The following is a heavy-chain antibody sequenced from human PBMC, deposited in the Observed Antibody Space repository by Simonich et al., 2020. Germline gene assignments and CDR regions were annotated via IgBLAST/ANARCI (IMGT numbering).Heavy chain of an antibody. D-gene: IGHD2-15*01. J-gene: IGHJ6*03. CDR3: ARGGLADRRIVYYYYMAV. Sequence: QVQLVQSGAEVKKPGSSVKVSCKASGGTFSSYAISWVRQAPGQGLEWRGGSITIPGIANDAQKFQGSVTITADKSTSTAYMELSSLRSEDTAVYYCARGGLADRRIVYYYYMAVWGKGTTVTVSS. CDR2: SITIPGIA. CDR1: GGTFSSYA. V-gene: IGHV1-69*09.